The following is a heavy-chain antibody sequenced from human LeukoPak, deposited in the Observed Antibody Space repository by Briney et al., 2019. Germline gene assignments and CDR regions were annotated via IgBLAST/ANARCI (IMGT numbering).Heavy chain of an antibody. V-gene: IGHV1-69*13. Sequence: GASVKVSCKASGGTFSSYAISWVRQAPGQGLEWMGGIIPIFGTANYAQKFQGRVTITADESTSTAYMELSSLRSEDTAVYYCAMDTTGEGAFDIWGQGTMVTVSS. CDR3: AMDTTGEGAFDI. CDR1: GGTFSSYA. J-gene: IGHJ3*02. CDR2: IIPIFGTA. D-gene: IGHD3-16*01.